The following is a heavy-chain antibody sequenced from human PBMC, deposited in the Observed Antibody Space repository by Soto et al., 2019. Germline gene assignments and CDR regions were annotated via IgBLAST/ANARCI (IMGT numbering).Heavy chain of an antibody. V-gene: IGHV3-30-3*01. D-gene: IGHD3-10*01. CDR1: GFTFSSCA. J-gene: IGHJ3*02. CDR2: ISYDGSNK. CDR3: ARVGGVRGDRHAFDI. Sequence: GGSLRLSCAASGFTFSSCAMHWVRQAPGKGLEWVAVISYDGSNKYYADSVKGRFTISRDNSKNTLYLQMNSLRAEDTAVYYCARVGGVRGDRHAFDIWGQETMVTVSS.